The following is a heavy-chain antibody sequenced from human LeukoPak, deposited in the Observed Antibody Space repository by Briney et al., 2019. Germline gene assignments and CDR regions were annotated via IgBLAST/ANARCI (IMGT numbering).Heavy chain of an antibody. Sequence: PGGSLRLSCAASGFTFSDSALHWVRQASGKGLEWVGRIRSKANSYATAYAASVKGRFTISRDDSKNTAYLQMNSLKTEDTAVYYCTRHDPTYYYDSSGYYYAPEFDYWGQGTLVTVSS. V-gene: IGHV3-73*01. D-gene: IGHD3-22*01. CDR3: TRHDPTYYYDSSGYYYAPEFDY. CDR1: GFTFSDSA. CDR2: IRSKANSYAT. J-gene: IGHJ4*02.